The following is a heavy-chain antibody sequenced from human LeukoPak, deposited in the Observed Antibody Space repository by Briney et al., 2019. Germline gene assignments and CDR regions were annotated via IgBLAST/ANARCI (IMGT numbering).Heavy chain of an antibody. Sequence: GGSLRLSCAASGFTFSSYSMNWVRQAPGKGLEWVSGISGSGDRRNYADSVKGRFTISRDISKHTLYLQMNSLRVEDTAVYYCAKGPKQLLVGSRGYYFDYWGQGTLVTVSS. J-gene: IGHJ4*02. V-gene: IGHV3-23*01. D-gene: IGHD6-19*01. CDR1: GFTFSSYS. CDR2: ISGSGDRR. CDR3: AKGPKQLLVGSRGYYFDY.